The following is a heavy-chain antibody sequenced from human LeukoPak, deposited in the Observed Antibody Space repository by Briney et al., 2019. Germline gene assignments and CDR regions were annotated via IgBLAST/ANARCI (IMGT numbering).Heavy chain of an antibody. J-gene: IGHJ4*02. CDR1: GYTFTSYY. D-gene: IGHD3-10*01. V-gene: IGHV1-46*01. CDR2: INPSGGST. Sequence: ASVKVSCKASGYTFTSYYMHWVRQAPGQGLEWMGIINPSGGSTSYAQKFQGRVTMTRDMSTSTVYMELSSLRSEDTAVYYCARAQAQAYGSGSYYIPVISGSDYWGQGTLVTVSS. CDR3: ARAQAQAYGSGSYYIPVISGSDY.